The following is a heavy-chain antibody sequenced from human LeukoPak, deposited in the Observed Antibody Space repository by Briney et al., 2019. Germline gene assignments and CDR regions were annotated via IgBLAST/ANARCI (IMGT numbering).Heavy chain of an antibody. J-gene: IGHJ4*02. CDR3: TTELVWFRVLGF. CDR1: GFTFNNAW. D-gene: IGHD3-10*01. V-gene: IGHV3-15*01. CDR2: IKSKTDGGTT. Sequence: GGSLRLSCAGSGFTFNNAWMSWVRQAPGKGLEWVGRIKSKTDGGTTDYAAPVKDRFTISRDDSKSTLFLQMNSLQTEDTGVYYCTTELVWFRVLGFWGQGTLATVSS.